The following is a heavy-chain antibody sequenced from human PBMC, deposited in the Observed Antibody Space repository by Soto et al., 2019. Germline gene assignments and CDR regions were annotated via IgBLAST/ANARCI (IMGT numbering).Heavy chain of an antibody. Sequence: GGSLRLSCAASGFTFSSYAMSWVRQAPGKGLEWVSAISGSGGSTYYADSVKGRFTISRDNSKNTLYLQMNSLRAEDTAVYYCAKGGRVGPGYSYALFDYWGQGTQVTVSS. J-gene: IGHJ4*02. CDR2: ISGSGGST. CDR3: AKGGRVGPGYSYALFDY. D-gene: IGHD5-18*01. CDR1: GFTFSSYA. V-gene: IGHV3-23*01.